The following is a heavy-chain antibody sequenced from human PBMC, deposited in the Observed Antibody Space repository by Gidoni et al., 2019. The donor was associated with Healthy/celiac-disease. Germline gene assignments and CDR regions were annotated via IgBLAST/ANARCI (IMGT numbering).Heavy chain of an antibody. Sequence: QVQLVESGGGVVQPGRSLRLSCAASGFTFSSYALHWVRQAPGKGRGLFAVISYDGSNKYYADSVKGRFTISRDNSKNTLYLQMNSLRAEDTAVYYCARDGRTGYCSSTSCPGGLDYWGQGTLVTVSS. V-gene: IGHV3-30-3*01. CDR1: GFTFSSYA. CDR2: ISYDGSNK. CDR3: ARDGRTGYCSSTSCPGGLDY. D-gene: IGHD2-2*01. J-gene: IGHJ4*02.